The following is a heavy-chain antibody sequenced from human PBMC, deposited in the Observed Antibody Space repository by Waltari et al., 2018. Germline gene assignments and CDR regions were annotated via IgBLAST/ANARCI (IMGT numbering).Heavy chain of an antibody. J-gene: IGHJ5*02. CDR3: ARGGGGDWEWFDP. Sequence: QVQLQESGPSLLKPSETLSLICTVSGGSISGFYWSWVRQPPGKGLDWIGYIYYTGSTNFNPSRKSRVTMSVDTSKNQFSLKLSSVTAADTACYYCARGGGGDWEWFDPWGQGTLVTVSS. V-gene: IGHV4-59*01. CDR1: GGSISGFY. CDR2: IYYTGST. D-gene: IGHD2-21*02.